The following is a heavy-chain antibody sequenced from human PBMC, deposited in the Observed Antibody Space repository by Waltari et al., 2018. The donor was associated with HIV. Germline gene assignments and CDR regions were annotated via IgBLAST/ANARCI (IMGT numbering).Heavy chain of an antibody. J-gene: IGHJ6*02. CDR1: GCSISSSSYY. CDR2: IYYSGST. CDR3: ARPIVVGALGYGMDV. D-gene: IGHD2-2*01. V-gene: IGHV4-39*01. Sequence: QLQLQESGPGLVKPSETLSLTCTVSGCSISSSSYYWGWIRQPPGKGLEWIGSIYYSGSTDYNPALKSRVTISVDTSKNQFSLKLSSVTAADTAVYYCARPIVVGALGYGMDVWGQGTTVTVSS.